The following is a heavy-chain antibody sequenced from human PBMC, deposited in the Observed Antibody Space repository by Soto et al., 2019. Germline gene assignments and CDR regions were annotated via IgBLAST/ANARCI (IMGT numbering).Heavy chain of an antibody. CDR3: AKDFDSYSSGRYGMDV. V-gene: IGHV3-23*01. Sequence: PGGPLRLSCAASVFTFSSPAMSWVRQAPGKGLEWVSTISSGGDNTYSADSVKGRFTISRDNSKNTLYLQMSSLRAEDTAVYYCAKDFDSYSSGRYGMDVWGQGTTVSV. J-gene: IGHJ6*02. CDR1: VFTFSSPA. D-gene: IGHD6-25*01. CDR2: ISSGGDNT.